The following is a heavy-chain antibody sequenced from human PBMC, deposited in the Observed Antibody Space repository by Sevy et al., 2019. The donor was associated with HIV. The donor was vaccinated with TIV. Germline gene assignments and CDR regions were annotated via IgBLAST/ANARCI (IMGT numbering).Heavy chain of an antibody. V-gene: IGHV1-18*01. CDR2: VSPHNGDT. Sequence: ASVKVSCKVSGYTFNTYRIHWVRQAPGQGLEWMGWVSPHNGDTNYAQRLQGRITMFTDSSTSTAYMELRNLRSDDTALYYCARAYCSRGRCYSLAYWGQGTLVTVSS. D-gene: IGHD2-15*01. CDR3: ARAYCSRGRCYSLAY. CDR1: GYTFNTYR. J-gene: IGHJ4*02.